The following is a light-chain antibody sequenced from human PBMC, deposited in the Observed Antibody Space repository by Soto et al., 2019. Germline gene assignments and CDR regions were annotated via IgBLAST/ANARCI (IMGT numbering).Light chain of an antibody. V-gene: IGKV1-39*01. J-gene: IGKJ2*01. CDR1: QAIAKS. CDR3: QQSFTSPTFT. Sequence: DIQMTQSQSSLSASVGDRVTITCRSSQAIAKSLNWYQQKPGEAPKLLIFAASTLQYGVPSRFSGSASSTQFTLTISSLQPEDFATYYCQQSFTSPTFTFGQGTKLEIK. CDR2: AAS.